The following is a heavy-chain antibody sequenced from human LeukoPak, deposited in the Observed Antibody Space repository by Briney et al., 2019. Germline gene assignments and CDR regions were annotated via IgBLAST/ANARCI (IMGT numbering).Heavy chain of an antibody. D-gene: IGHD4-23*01. Sequence: PSETLSLTCTLSGAPISNYQWSWIRQPPGKGREWIGNIYYSGTANYNPSLKSRAIISVDTSKNQFSLKLSTVTAADTAVYYCARVGVDDSGNIIKYFFDYWGQGTLVTVSS. V-gene: IGHV4-59*01. CDR1: GAPISNYQ. CDR3: ARVGVDDSGNIIKYFFDY. J-gene: IGHJ4*02. CDR2: IYYSGTA.